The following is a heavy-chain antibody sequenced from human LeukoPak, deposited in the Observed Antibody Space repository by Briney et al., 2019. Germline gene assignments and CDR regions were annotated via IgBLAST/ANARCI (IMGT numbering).Heavy chain of an antibody. CDR1: GYSISSGYY. CDR3: ARHPPTDSSGYNGWFDP. J-gene: IGHJ5*02. D-gene: IGHD3-22*01. V-gene: IGHV4-38-2*01. CDR2: IYHSGST. Sequence: NPSETLSLTCAVSGYSISSGYYWGWIRQPPGKGLEWIGSIYHSGSTYYNPSLKSRVTISVDTSKNQFSLKLSSVTAADTAVYYCARHPPTDSSGYNGWFDPWGQGTLVTVSS.